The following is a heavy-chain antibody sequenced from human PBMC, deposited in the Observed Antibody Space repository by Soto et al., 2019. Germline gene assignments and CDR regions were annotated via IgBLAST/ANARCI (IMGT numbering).Heavy chain of an antibody. D-gene: IGHD3-3*01. V-gene: IGHV4-34*01. Sequence: SETLSLTCGVYGGSFSGYYWSWIRQPPGKGLEWIGEISHSGSTNYNPSLKSRVIISVDTSKNQFSLKLSSVTAADTAVYYCASGYDFWSGEINYYYYGMDVWGQGTTVTVS. CDR3: ASGYDFWSGEINYYYYGMDV. CDR2: ISHSGST. J-gene: IGHJ6*02. CDR1: GGSFSGYY.